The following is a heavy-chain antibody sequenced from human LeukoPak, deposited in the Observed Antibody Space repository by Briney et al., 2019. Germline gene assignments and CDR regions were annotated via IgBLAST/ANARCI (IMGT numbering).Heavy chain of an antibody. CDR3: ARYGLLRLSEINGFDI. CDR1: GGSISSSIHY. Sequence: PSETLSLTCTVSGGSISSSIHYWNWIRQPPGKGLEWIGSVYYTGSTYYNPSLKSRVTLSLEPSKRQLSLRLSSVTAADTAAYYCARYGLLRLSEINGFDIWGQGTMVTVSS. CDR2: VYYTGST. V-gene: IGHV4-39*07. D-gene: IGHD5-18*01. J-gene: IGHJ3*02.